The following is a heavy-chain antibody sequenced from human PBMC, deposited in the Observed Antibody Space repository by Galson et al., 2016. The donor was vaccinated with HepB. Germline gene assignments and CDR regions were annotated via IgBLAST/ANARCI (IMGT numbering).Heavy chain of an antibody. CDR1: GGSISSHY. V-gene: IGHV4-59*11. J-gene: IGHJ6*02. D-gene: IGHD3-22*01. CDR2: IGYSGKT. CDR3: ARGDGSGFYYYGMDV. Sequence: SETLSLTCTVSGGSISSHYWSWIRQPPGKGLEWIGYIGYSGKTYYNPSLRSRVIMSVDTSKNQFSLKLSSLTAADTAVYYCARGDGSGFYYYGMDVWGQGTTVTVSS.